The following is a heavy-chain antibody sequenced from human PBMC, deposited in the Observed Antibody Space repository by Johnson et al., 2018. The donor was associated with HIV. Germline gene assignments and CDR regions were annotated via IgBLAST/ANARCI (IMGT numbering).Heavy chain of an antibody. CDR1: GFTFSSYA. D-gene: IGHD5-12*01. CDR2: ISYDGSNK. J-gene: IGHJ3*02. V-gene: IGHV3-30-3*01. Sequence: QVQLVESGGGVVQPGRSLRLSCAASGFTFSSYAMHWVRQAPGKGLEWVAVISYDGSNKYYADSVKGRFTISRDNAKNSLYLQMNSLRAEDTAVYYCSRHSPRGYSGYDAFDIWGQGTMVTVSS. CDR3: SRHSPRGYSGYDAFDI.